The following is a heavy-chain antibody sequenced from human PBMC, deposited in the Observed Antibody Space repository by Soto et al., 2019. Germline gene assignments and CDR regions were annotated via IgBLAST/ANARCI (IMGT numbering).Heavy chain of an antibody. J-gene: IGHJ4*02. V-gene: IGHV4-59*01. CDR2: IYYSVST. Sequence: SETLSLTCTISGSSIRRYYWSWIRQPPGKGLEWIGYIYYSVSTNYNPSLTSRVTISVDTSKTQFSLKLSSVTAADTAVYYCARETIYNWNDDGYYFDYWGQGTLVTVSS. D-gene: IGHD1-1*01. CDR3: ARETIYNWNDDGYYFDY. CDR1: GSSIRRYY.